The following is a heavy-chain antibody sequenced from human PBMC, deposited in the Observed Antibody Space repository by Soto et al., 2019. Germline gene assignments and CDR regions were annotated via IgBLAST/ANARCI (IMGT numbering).Heavy chain of an antibody. CDR3: EKVRPRGDSSGYYPRNYFDY. Sequence: PGVSLRLSCAASGFTFSSYAMSWVRQAPGKGLEWVSAISGSGGSTYYADSVKGRFTISRDNSRNTLYLQMNSLRAEDTAVYYCEKVRPRGDSSGYYPRNYFDYWGKGTLVTVSS. D-gene: IGHD3-22*01. CDR1: GFTFSSYA. J-gene: IGHJ4*02. CDR2: ISGSGGST. V-gene: IGHV3-23*01.